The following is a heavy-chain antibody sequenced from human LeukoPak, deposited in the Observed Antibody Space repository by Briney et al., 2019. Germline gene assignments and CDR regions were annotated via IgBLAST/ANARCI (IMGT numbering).Heavy chain of an antibody. CDR3: SNGRTSSGTLQHDY. J-gene: IGHJ4*02. CDR1: GFTFSSFA. CDR2: ISDNSGNT. Sequence: PGGSLLLSCAASGFTFSSFAMSWARPAPGQGLEWVSAISDNSGNTYYADSVKGRFTISRYNSENTLYLQMNSLRAEDTALYYCSNGRTSSGTLQHDYWGQGTLVTVSA. V-gene: IGHV3-23*01. D-gene: IGHD6-19*01.